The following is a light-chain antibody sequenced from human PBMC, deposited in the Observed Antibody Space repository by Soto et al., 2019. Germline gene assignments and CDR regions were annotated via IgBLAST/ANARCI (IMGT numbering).Light chain of an antibody. CDR3: QQRSTWSLT. CDR1: QSVGSD. V-gene: IGKV3-11*01. CDR2: GAS. Sequence: EIVLTQSPATLSLSSGESATLSCRASQSVGSDLTWYQQKPGQAPRLLIHGASNRATGIPARFSGSGSGTDFTLTISRLEPEDFAVYYCQQRSTWSLTFGGGTKVEIK. J-gene: IGKJ4*01.